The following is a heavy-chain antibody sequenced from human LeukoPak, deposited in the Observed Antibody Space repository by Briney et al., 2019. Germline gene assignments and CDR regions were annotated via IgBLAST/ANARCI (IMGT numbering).Heavy chain of an antibody. CDR3: ARAPSGWNFDC. Sequence: GGSLRLSCAASGFTFSSYWMSWVRQAPGKGLEWVANIKQDGSEKYYVDSVKGRFTISRDNSKNTLYLQMNSLRVEDTAVYYCARAPSGWNFDCWGQGALVTVST. J-gene: IGHJ4*02. D-gene: IGHD6-19*01. V-gene: IGHV3-7*01. CDR1: GFTFSSYW. CDR2: IKQDGSEK.